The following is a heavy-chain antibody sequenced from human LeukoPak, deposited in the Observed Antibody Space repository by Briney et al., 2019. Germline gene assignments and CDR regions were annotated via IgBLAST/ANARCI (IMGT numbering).Heavy chain of an antibody. CDR2: IGSGAEL. CDR3: AKDWTPHNRVYDCLDA. J-gene: IGHJ5*02. CDR1: GFAFGVHA. Sequence: PGGSLRLSCVASGFAFGVHAMNWVRQAPGKGPEWVATIGSGAELFYAESVKGRFTISRDDPRNTVWLQMNSLRAEDTALYYCAKDWTPHNRVYDCLDAWGQGTQVTVSS. V-gene: IGHV3-23*01. D-gene: IGHD3-16*01.